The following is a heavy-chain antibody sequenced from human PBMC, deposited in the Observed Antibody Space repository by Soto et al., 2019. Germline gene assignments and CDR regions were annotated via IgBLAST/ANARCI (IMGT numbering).Heavy chain of an antibody. CDR2: SSCNSATI. D-gene: IGHD3-10*01. J-gene: IGHJ6*02. CDR1: GFSLNDYA. V-gene: IGHV3-9*01. CDR3: AKALSYPAYYGMDV. Sequence: GGSLRLSCAAPGFSLNDYAMHWVRKAPGKALEWLSSSSCNSATIGYAYSVKGRFTISRDNAKNSLYLQMNSLRPEDTAFYYCAKALSYPAYYGMDVCGQGTTVTVCS.